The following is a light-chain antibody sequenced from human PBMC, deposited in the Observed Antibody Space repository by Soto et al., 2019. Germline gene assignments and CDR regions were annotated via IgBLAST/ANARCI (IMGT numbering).Light chain of an antibody. Sequence: ALTQPASVSGSPGQSSTISCTGTSSDVGGYNYVSWYQQHPGKAPKLMIYDVSNRPSGVSNRFSGSKSGNTASLTISGLQAEDEADYYCSSYTSSSTLMVFGGGTKLTVL. CDR2: DVS. V-gene: IGLV2-14*01. CDR1: SSDVGGYNY. CDR3: SSYTSSSTLMV. J-gene: IGLJ2*01.